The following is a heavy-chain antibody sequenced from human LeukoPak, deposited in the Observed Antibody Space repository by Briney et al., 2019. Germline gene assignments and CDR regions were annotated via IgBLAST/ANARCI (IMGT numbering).Heavy chain of an antibody. J-gene: IGHJ1*01. CDR3: ANSPRGTEYFHH. CDR2: IYYSGST. Sequence: SETLSLTCTVSGDSVSSYYWSWIRQPPGKGLEWIGYIYYSGSTNYNPSLKSRVTISGDTSKNQFSLKLSSVTAADTAVYYCANSPRGTEYFHHWGQGTLVTVSS. D-gene: IGHD2-15*01. V-gene: IGHV4-59*08. CDR1: GDSVSSYY.